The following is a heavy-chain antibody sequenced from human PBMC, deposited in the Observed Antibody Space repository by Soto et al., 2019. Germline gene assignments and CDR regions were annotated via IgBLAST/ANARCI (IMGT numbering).Heavy chain of an antibody. Sequence: QVQLVESGGGVVQPGRSLRLSCAASGFTFSNYAMHWVRQAPGKGLEWVAVISYDGSNKYYADSVKGRFTISRDSSKNTLYLQMNSLRAEDTAVYYCARTGRAWWDYGMDVWGQGTMVPVSS. CDR3: ARTGRAWWDYGMDV. V-gene: IGHV3-30-3*01. CDR2: ISYDGSNK. D-gene: IGHD2-8*02. J-gene: IGHJ6*02. CDR1: GFTFSNYA.